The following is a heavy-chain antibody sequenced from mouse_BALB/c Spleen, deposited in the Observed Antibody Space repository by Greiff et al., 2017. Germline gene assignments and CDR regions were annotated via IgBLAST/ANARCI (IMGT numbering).Heavy chain of an antibody. V-gene: IGHV1-63*02. J-gene: IGHJ3*01. CDR2: IYPGGGYT. CDR3: ARFKDYDYDGWFAY. Sequence: LVESGAELVRPGTSVKISCKASGYTFTNYWLGWVKQRPGHGLEWIGDIYPGGGYTNYNEKFKGKATLTADTSSSTAYMQLSSLTSEDSAVYFCARFKDYDYDGWFAYWGQGTLVTVSA. D-gene: IGHD2-4*01. CDR1: GYTFTNYW.